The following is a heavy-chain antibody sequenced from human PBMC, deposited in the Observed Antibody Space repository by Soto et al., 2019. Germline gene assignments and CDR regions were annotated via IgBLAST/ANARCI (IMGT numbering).Heavy chain of an antibody. CDR1: GFTFSSCA. Sequence: AGGSLRLSCAASGFTFSSCAMAWVRQAPGKGLEWVSVISGGGNTYYAASVTGRFTISRDNSKSTLYLQMNSLRADDTAAYYCAKGLGHDYSNYGYFDYWGQGTLVTVSS. D-gene: IGHD4-4*01. J-gene: IGHJ4*02. V-gene: IGHV3-23*01. CDR2: ISGGGNT. CDR3: AKGLGHDYSNYGYFDY.